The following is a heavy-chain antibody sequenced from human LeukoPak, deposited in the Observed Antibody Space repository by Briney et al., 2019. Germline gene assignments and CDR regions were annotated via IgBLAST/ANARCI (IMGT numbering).Heavy chain of an antibody. Sequence: EAGGSLRLSCAASGFTFSSYSMNWVRQAPGKGLEWVSSISSSSSYIDYADSVKGRFTISRDNAKDSLYLQMNSLRDEDTAVYYCARDSSGGYDFDYWGQGTLVTVSS. J-gene: IGHJ4*02. CDR2: ISSSSSYI. V-gene: IGHV3-21*01. CDR1: GFTFSSYS. D-gene: IGHD5-12*01. CDR3: ARDSSGGYDFDY.